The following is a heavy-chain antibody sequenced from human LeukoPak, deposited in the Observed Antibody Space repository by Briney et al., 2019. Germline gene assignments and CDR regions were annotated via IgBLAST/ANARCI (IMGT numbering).Heavy chain of an antibody. V-gene: IGHV1-2*02. CDR1: GYTIIGYF. CDR3: ARGAVAGTGDFDY. J-gene: IGHJ4*02. Sequence: ASVKVSCKSSGYTIIGYFIHWVRQAPGQGLEWMGWINPNSGDTNYAQKFQGRVSMTRDTSISTAYMELSSLRSDDTAVYYCARGAVAGTGDFDYWGQGTLVSVSS. CDR2: INPNSGDT. D-gene: IGHD6-19*01.